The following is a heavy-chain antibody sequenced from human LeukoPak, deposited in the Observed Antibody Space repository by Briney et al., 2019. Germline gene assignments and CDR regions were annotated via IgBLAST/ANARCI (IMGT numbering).Heavy chain of an antibody. D-gene: IGHD5-24*01. CDR1: GGSISSGTYY. CDR2: IYYSGST. V-gene: IGHV4-39*07. CDR3: ARGPWMAVGVTFDY. Sequence: PSETLSLTCTVSGGSISSGTYYWGWIRQPPGKGLECIGTIYYSGSTSYNPSLKSRVTISVDTSKNQFSLKLNSLTASDTAVYYCARGPWMAVGVTFDYWGQGTLVTVSS. J-gene: IGHJ4*02.